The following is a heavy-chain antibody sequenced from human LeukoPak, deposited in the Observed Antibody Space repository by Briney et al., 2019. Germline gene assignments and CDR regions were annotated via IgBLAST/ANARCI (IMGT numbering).Heavy chain of an antibody. CDR3: AREGQWLSNWFDP. CDR2: ISSSGSTI. J-gene: IGHJ5*02. V-gene: IGHV3-48*03. CDR1: GFTFSSYE. D-gene: IGHD6-19*01. Sequence: GGSLRLSCAASGFTFSSYEMNWVRQAPGKGLEWVSYISSSGSTIYYADSVKGRFTISRDNAKNSLYLQMNSLRAEDTAVYYCAREGQWLSNWFDPWGQGTLVTVSS.